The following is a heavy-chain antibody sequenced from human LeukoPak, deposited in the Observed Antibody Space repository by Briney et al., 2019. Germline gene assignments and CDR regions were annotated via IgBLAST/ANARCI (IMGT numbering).Heavy chain of an antibody. D-gene: IGHD2-2*01. CDR1: GFTFSSFA. CDR3: ARDYGIVITKYQSEY. J-gene: IGHJ4*02. CDR2: ISYDGSYK. Sequence: PGGSLRLSCAASGFTFSSFAMHWVRQAPGKGLEWVAVISYDGSYKYYGDSVKGRFTISRDNSKNTLYLQMNSLSAEDTAVYYCARDYGIVITKYQSEYWGQGALVTVSS. V-gene: IGHV3-30*04.